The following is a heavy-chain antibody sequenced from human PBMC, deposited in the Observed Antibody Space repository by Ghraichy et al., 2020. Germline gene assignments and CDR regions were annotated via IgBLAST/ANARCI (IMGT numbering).Heavy chain of an antibody. D-gene: IGHD2-21*02. CDR2: IYSDGST. Sequence: GGSLRLSCAASGFAVSSNYMNWLRQAPGKGLEWVSSIYSDGSTKYADSLRGRFTISRDNSKNTLYLQMNSLRDEDTAVYYCARDRRGGDGHAFDIWGQGTMVTVSS. J-gene: IGHJ3*02. V-gene: IGHV3-53*01. CDR3: ARDRRGGDGHAFDI. CDR1: GFAVSSNY.